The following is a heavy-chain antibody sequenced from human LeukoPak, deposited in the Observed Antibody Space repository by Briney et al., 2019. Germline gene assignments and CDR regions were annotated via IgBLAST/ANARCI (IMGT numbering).Heavy chain of an antibody. CDR1: GFTFSTFT. J-gene: IGHJ6*02. CDR2: ISGSGSYI. D-gene: IGHD5-18*01. CDR3: ARELRGYSDQYYYYGMDV. Sequence: PGGSLTLSCAASGFTFSTFTMDWVRQAPGKGLEWVSSISGSGSYIYYADSVRGRFTISRDNAKNSLYLQMNSLRAEDTAVYYCARELRGYSDQYYYYGMDVWGQGTTVTVCS. V-gene: IGHV3-21*01.